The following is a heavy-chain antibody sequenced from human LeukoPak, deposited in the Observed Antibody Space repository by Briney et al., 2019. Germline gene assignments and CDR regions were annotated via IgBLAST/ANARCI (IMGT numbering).Heavy chain of an antibody. Sequence: SVKVSCKASGGTFSSYAISWVRQAPGQGLEWMGGIIPIFGTANYAQKFQGRVTITADKSTSTAYMELSSLRSEDTAVYYCARALRRDAYNFDYWGQGTLVTVSS. D-gene: IGHD5-24*01. J-gene: IGHJ4*02. V-gene: IGHV1-69*06. CDR3: ARALRRDAYNFDY. CDR1: GGTFSSYA. CDR2: IIPIFGTA.